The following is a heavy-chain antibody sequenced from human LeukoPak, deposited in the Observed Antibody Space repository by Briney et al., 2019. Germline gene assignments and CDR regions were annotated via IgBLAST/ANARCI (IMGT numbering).Heavy chain of an antibody. V-gene: IGHV3-23*01. CDR2: ISGSGGST. CDR1: GFTFSSYA. D-gene: IGHD1-26*01. Sequence: GGSLRLSCAASGFTFSSYAMSWVRQAPGKGLEWVSAISGSGGSTYYADSVKGRFTISRDNSKNTLYLEMNSLRAEDTAVYCCAKEFSGRSATEVFDYWGQGTLVTVSS. CDR3: AKEFSGRSATEVFDY. J-gene: IGHJ4*02.